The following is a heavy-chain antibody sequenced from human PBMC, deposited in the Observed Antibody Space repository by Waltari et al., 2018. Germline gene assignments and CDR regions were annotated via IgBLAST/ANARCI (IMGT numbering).Heavy chain of an antibody. CDR1: GGSISSGSYY. CDR2: IYTSGST. CDR3: ARDQRATVTTNDAFDI. J-gene: IGHJ3*02. V-gene: IGHV4-61*09. D-gene: IGHD4-17*01. Sequence: QVQLQESGPGLVKPSQTLSLTCTVSGGSISSGSYYWSWIRQPAGKGLEWIGYIYTSGSTNYNPSLKSRVTISVDTSKNQFSLKLSSVTAADTAVYYCARDQRATVTTNDAFDIWGQGTMVTVSS.